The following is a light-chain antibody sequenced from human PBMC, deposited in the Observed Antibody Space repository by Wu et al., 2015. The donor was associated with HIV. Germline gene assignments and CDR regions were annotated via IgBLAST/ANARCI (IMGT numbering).Light chain of an antibody. CDR3: QHRINWLFT. Sequence: EIVLTQSPATLSLSPGERATLSCRADDWVKSYLAWYQQKPGQAPRLLIYDASNRATGVPARFSGSASGTDFILTISSLEPEDSAVYYCQHRINWLFTFGQGTRLEIK. J-gene: IGKJ5*01. CDR2: DAS. CDR1: DWVKSY. V-gene: IGKV3-11*01.